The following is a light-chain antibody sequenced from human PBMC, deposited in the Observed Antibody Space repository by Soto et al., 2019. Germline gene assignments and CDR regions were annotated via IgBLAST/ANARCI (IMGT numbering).Light chain of an antibody. J-gene: IGKJ4*01. V-gene: IGKV1-33*01. CDR3: QQYEEIPLT. CDR1: EDIRRY. CDR2: DPS. Sequence: DIQMTQSPSSLSASVGDRVTITCQAGEDIRRYLNWYQQKPGKAPKLLIYDPSELETGVPSRFSGSGSGTEFNFTVSSLQPEDIGTYYCQQYEEIPLTFGGGTKVEIK.